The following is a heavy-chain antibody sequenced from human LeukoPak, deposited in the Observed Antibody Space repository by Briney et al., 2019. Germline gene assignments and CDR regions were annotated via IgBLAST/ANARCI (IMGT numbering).Heavy chain of an antibody. V-gene: IGHV1-69*05. J-gene: IGHJ6*03. Sequence: SVKVSCKASGGTFSSYAISWVRQAPGQGLEWMGGIIPIFGTANYAQKFQGRVTITTDESTSTAYMELSSLRSEDTAVYYCARVRQLLSPTYYYYYYMDVWGKGTTVTISS. CDR2: IIPIFGTA. CDR3: ARVRQLLSPTYYYYYYMDV. CDR1: GGTFSSYA. D-gene: IGHD2-2*01.